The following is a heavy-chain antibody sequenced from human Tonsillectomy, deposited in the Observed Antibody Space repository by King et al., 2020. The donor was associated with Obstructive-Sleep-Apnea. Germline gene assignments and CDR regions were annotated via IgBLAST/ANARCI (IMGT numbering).Heavy chain of an antibody. Sequence: VQLVESGGGLVQPGRSLRLSCAISGFTFSSYPMHWVRQAPGKGLEWVASISYNGDSYDYSDSVKGRFTISRDNSKNTLFLQMNSLRPDDMAVYYCAREFSVAVAGPIDYWGQGTLVTVSS. D-gene: IGHD6-19*01. CDR2: ISYNGDSY. CDR3: AREFSVAVAGPIDY. V-gene: IGHV3-30*04. J-gene: IGHJ4*02. CDR1: GFTFSSYP.